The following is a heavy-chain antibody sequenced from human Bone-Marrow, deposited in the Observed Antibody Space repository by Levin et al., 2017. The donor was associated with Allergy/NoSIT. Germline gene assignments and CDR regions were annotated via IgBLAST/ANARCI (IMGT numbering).Heavy chain of an antibody. CDR2: VAIDGSDYK. CDR1: GFTFSTSV. Sequence: PGGSLRLSCAASGFTFSTSVIHWVRQAPGKGLEWVAVVAIDGSDYKQYGESVRGRFTISRDNSKNTLYLQVNSVRPEDTAVYFCAREGYTSGHAGTFDYWGQGTLVTVSS. CDR3: AREGYTSGHAGTFDY. D-gene: IGHD6-19*01. V-gene: IGHV3-30*03. J-gene: IGHJ4*02.